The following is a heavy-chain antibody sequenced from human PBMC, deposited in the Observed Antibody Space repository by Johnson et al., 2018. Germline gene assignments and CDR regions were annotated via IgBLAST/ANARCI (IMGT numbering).Heavy chain of an antibody. CDR1: RFSFSTYN. CDR3: AREFVPDDHYYHGMDV. D-gene: IGHD3-10*02. CDR2: ITKDGNRK. V-gene: IGHV3-7*01. Sequence: VQLVESGGGPVKPGGSLRLSCAASRFSFSTYNSNWVRQAPGKGLEWVAKITKDGNRKYHADSVKGRFTISKDNAKNSLYLQMSSLRAEDTALYYCAREFVPDDHYYHGMDVWGQGTTVTVSS. J-gene: IGHJ6*02.